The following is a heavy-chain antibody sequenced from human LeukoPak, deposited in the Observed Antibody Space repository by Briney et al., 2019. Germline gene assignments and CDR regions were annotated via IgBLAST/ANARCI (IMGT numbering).Heavy chain of an antibody. Sequence: PGGSLRLSCAASGFTFSSYGMHWVRQAPGKGLEWVAVISYDGSNKYYADSVKGRFTISRDNSKDTLYLQMNSLRAEDTAVYYCAKGFLTLSWYFDYWGQGTLVTVSS. CDR1: GFTFSSYG. J-gene: IGHJ4*02. V-gene: IGHV3-30*18. CDR2: ISYDGSNK. D-gene: IGHD2-15*01. CDR3: AKGFLTLSWYFDY.